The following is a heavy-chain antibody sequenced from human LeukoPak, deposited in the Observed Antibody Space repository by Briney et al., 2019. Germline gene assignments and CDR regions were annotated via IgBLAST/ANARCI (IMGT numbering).Heavy chain of an antibody. D-gene: IGHD6-13*01. CDR2: IYPGDSDT. V-gene: IGHV5-51*01. Sequence: GESLKISCKGSGYSFTSYWIGWVRQMPGKGLEWMGIIYPGDSDTRYSPSFQGQVTISADKSISTAYLHWSGLKASDTAIYYCARFALTSSLDYWGQGNLVTVSS. CDR3: ARFALTSSLDY. J-gene: IGHJ4*02. CDR1: GYSFTSYW.